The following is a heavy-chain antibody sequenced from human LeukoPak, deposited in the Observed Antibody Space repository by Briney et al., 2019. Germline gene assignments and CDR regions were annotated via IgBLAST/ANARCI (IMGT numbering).Heavy chain of an antibody. CDR1: GFIFSSYW. J-gene: IGHJ4*02. V-gene: IGHV3-74*01. D-gene: IGHD7-27*01. Sequence: GGSLRLSCTASGFIFSSYWMHWVRQPPGKGLEWVSRMNSDGSSTNYADSVKGRLTISRDNAKNTLYLQMNGLRVADTAVYYCVRDLVYGTGDQRFDYWGQGTLVTVSS. CDR3: VRDLVYGTGDQRFDY. CDR2: MNSDGSST.